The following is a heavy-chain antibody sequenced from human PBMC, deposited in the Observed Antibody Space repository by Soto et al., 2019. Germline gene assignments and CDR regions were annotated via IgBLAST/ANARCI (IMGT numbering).Heavy chain of an antibody. CDR1: GGSISSGGYD. J-gene: IGHJ4*02. V-gene: IGHV4-30-4*01. Sequence: QVQLQESGPGLVEPSQTLSLTCTVSGGSISSGGYDWSWIRQPPGKDLEWIGHIYNSGNTYSNPSLKSPVTISVDTSKNQFSLKLSSVTAADTAVYYCARGPSGDKVDYWGQGTLVTVSS. CDR2: IYNSGNT. D-gene: IGHD1-26*01. CDR3: ARGPSGDKVDY.